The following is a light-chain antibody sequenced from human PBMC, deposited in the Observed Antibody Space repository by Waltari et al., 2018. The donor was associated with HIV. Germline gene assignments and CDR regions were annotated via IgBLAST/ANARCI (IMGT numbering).Light chain of an antibody. J-gene: IGKJ5*01. CDR1: QSVTSSY. V-gene: IGKV3-20*01. Sequence: EIVLTQSPGTLSLSPGERATLSCRASQSVTSSYLAWYQLKPGQAPRLLIYGASSRATGIPDRFSGGGSGTDFTLTISRLEPEDSAVYYCQQYASSPPITFGQGTRLEIK. CDR3: QQYASSPPIT. CDR2: GAS.